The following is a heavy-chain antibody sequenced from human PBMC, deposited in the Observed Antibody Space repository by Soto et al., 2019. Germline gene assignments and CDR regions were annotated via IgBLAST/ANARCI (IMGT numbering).Heavy chain of an antibody. CDR2: ISSSSSTI. CDR1: GFTFSSYS. CDR3: ARGGPPYYYDSSGYTQGADY. D-gene: IGHD3-22*01. J-gene: IGHJ4*02. Sequence: SGGSLRLSCAASGFTFSSYSMNWVRQAPGKGLEWVSYISSSSSTIYYADSVKGRFTISRDNAKNSLYLQMNSLRAEDTAVYYCARGGPPYYYDSSGYTQGADYWGQGTLVTVSS. V-gene: IGHV3-48*01.